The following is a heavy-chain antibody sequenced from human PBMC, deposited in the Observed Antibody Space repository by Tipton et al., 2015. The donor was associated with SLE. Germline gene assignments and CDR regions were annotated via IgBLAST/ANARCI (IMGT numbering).Heavy chain of an antibody. CDR2: IYYSGST. D-gene: IGHD5-18*01. V-gene: IGHV4-38-2*02. J-gene: IGHJ3*02. CDR3: ARDLGYNYGRAFDI. Sequence: TLSLTCAVSGYSISSGYYWGWIRQPPGKGLEWIGSIYYSGSTYYKPSLKSRVTISVDTSKNQFSLKLSSVTAADTAVYYCARDLGYNYGRAFDIWGQGTMVTVSS. CDR1: GYSISSGYY.